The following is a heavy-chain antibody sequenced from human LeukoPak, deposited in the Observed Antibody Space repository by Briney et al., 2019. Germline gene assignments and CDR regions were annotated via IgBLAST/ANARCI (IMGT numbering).Heavy chain of an antibody. CDR1: GFSFSTYS. Sequence: GGSLRLSCAASGFSFSTYSVTWVRQAPGKGLEWVSSITSSSRHIFYADSLKGRFTISRDNAKNSLYLQIHNLRAEDTAVYYCARIGSSALYFDFWGPGTLVTVSS. CDR2: ITSSSRHI. D-gene: IGHD2-2*01. J-gene: IGHJ4*02. CDR3: ARIGSSALYFDF. V-gene: IGHV3-21*01.